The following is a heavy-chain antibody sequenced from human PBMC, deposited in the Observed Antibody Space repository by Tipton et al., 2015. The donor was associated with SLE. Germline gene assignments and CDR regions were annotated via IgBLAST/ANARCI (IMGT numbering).Heavy chain of an antibody. CDR1: GFTFSDHY. J-gene: IGHJ4*02. CDR3: ARRGDWQYYFPS. D-gene: IGHD2/OR15-2a*01. V-gene: IGHV4-59*11. Sequence: LRLSCAASGFTFSDHYMDWVRLAPGKGLEWIGCINYSGNTNYNPSLKSRVTISVDMSKNQFSLKLSSVTAADTAVYYCARRGDWQYYFPSWGPGTLVTVS. CDR2: INYSGNT.